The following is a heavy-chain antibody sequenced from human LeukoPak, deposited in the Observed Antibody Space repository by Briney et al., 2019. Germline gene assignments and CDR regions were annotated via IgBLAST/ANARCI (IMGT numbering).Heavy chain of an antibody. V-gene: IGHV4-38-2*02. D-gene: IGHD4-11*01. CDR2: ISQSGNT. CDR3: VRSEIDDYSRY. CDR1: GYSISSGYE. J-gene: IGHJ4*02. Sequence: SETLSLTCSVSGYSISSGYEWGWVRQPPGKRLEWIGSISQSGNTYDNLSLKSRVTMSVDTARNQFSLKLTSVTAADTAVYYCVRSEIDDYSRYWGRGMLVIVSS.